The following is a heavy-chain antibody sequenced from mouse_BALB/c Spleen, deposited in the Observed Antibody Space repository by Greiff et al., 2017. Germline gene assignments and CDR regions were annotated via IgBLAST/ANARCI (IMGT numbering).Heavy chain of an antibody. Sequence: EVMLVESGGGLVKPGGSLKLSCAASGFTFSSYTMSWVRQTPEKRLEWVATISSGGGNTYYPDSVKGRFTISRDNAKNNLYLQMSSLRSEDTALYYCARSSYYGIHGGYFDVWGAGTTVTVSS. J-gene: IGHJ1*01. V-gene: IGHV5-9*03. CDR2: ISSGGGNT. D-gene: IGHD2-10*01. CDR1: GFTFSSYT. CDR3: ARSSYYGIHGGYFDV.